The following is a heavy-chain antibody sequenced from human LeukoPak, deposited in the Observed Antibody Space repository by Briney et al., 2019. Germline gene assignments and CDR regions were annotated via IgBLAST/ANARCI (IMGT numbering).Heavy chain of an antibody. D-gene: IGHD3-22*01. V-gene: IGHV3-23*01. CDR2: ISGSGGST. CDR3: AKERDSSGYYPKGSLDY. CDR1: GFTFSSYA. J-gene: IGHJ4*02. Sequence: GGSLRLSCAASGFTFSSYAMSWVRQAPGKGLEWVSAISGSGGSTYYADSVKGRFTISRDNSKNTLYLQMNSLRAEDTAVYYCAKERDSSGYYPKGSLDYWGQGTLVTVSS.